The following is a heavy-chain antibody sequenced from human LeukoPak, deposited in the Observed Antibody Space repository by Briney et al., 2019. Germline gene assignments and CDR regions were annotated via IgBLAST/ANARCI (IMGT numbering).Heavy chain of an antibody. CDR1: GYTFTGYY. Sequence: ASVKVSCKASGYTFTGYYMHWVRQAPGQGLEWMGWINPNSGGTNYAQKFQGRVTMTRDTSISTAYMELSRLRSDDTAVYYCARVSTDDSRVDYYGMDVWSQGTTVTVSS. V-gene: IGHV1-2*02. CDR2: INPNSGGT. J-gene: IGHJ6*02. CDR3: ARVSTDDSRVDYYGMDV. D-gene: IGHD3-3*01.